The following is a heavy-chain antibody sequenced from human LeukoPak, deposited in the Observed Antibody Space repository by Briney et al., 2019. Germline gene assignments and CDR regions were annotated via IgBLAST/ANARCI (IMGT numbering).Heavy chain of an antibody. V-gene: IGHV3-9*01. Sequence: GGSLRLSCAASGFIFSSYWMAWVRQAPGKGLEWVSGISWNSGSIGYADSVKGRFTISRDNAKNSLYLQMNSLRAEDTASYYCAKDIGSGNILTGYYDYWGQGTLVTVSS. J-gene: IGHJ4*02. CDR3: AKDIGSGNILTGYYDY. CDR1: GFIFSSYW. CDR2: ISWNSGSI. D-gene: IGHD3-9*01.